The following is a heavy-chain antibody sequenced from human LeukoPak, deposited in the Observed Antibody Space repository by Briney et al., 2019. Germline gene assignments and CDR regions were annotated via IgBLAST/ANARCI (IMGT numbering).Heavy chain of an antibody. CDR1: GGTFSSYA. Sequence: SVKVSCKASGGTFSSYAISWVRQAPGQGLEWMGRIIPILGIANYAQKFQGRVTITADKSTSTAYMELSSLRSEDTAVYYCARDERDSGVGFDYWGQGTLVTVSS. D-gene: IGHD7-27*01. CDR2: IIPILGIA. V-gene: IGHV1-69*04. CDR3: ARDERDSGVGFDY. J-gene: IGHJ4*02.